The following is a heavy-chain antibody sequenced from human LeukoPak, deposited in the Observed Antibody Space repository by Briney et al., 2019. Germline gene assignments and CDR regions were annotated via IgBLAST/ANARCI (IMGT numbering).Heavy chain of an antibody. D-gene: IGHD2-2*01. J-gene: IGHJ4*02. Sequence: GGSLRLSCAASGFTFSLYAMNWVRQAPGKGLEWVSYINDESSDIHYAGSVRGRFTIPRDDARQTLYLQLSSLRVEDTAVYYCARDTFQPGLIDSWGQGTLVTVSS. CDR2: INDESSDI. V-gene: IGHV3-21*05. CDR3: ARDTFQPGLIDS. CDR1: GFTFSLYA.